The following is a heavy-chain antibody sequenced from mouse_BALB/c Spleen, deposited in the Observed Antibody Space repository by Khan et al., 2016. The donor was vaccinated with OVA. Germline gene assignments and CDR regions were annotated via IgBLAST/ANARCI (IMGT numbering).Heavy chain of an antibody. CDR2: ISTGGRKI. V-gene: IGHV5-9-1*01. D-gene: IGHD1-1*01. CDR1: GLTFSSSA. Sequence: EVELVESGGGLVKPGGSLKLSCAASGLTFSSSAMSWVRQTPEKRLEWVATISTGGRKIYYADSVKGRFIISRDNAKNTLSLQMSSLRSEDTAMYYCAGSITPVVAFYYWGQGTTLTVSS. J-gene: IGHJ2*01. CDR3: AGSITPVVAFYY.